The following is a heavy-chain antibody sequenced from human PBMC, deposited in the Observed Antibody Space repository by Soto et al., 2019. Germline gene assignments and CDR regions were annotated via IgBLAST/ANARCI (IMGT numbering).Heavy chain of an antibody. J-gene: IGHJ4*02. CDR3: ARDPVAGTYFDY. D-gene: IGHD6-19*01. CDR2: INAYNGNT. Sequence: QVQLVQSGAEVKEPGASVKVSCKASGYTFTTYGIGWVRQAPGQGLEWMGWINAYNGNTNYAQNLQGRVTMTTDTSTSTTYMELRSLRSDDTAVYYCARDPVAGTYFDYWGQGTLVTVSS. V-gene: IGHV1-18*01. CDR1: GYTFTTYG.